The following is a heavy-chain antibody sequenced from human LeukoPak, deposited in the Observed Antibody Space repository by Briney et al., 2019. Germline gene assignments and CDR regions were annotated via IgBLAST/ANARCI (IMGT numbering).Heavy chain of an antibody. V-gene: IGHV4-39*07. Sequence: SETLSLTCTVSGGSISSSSYYWGWIRQPPGKGLEWIGSIYYSGSTFYNPSLKSRVTISVDMSKKQFSLKLSSVTAADTAVYYCARSEQQLGVDYWGQGTLVTVSS. CDR1: GGSISSSSYY. J-gene: IGHJ4*02. CDR3: ARSEQQLGVDY. D-gene: IGHD6-13*01. CDR2: IYYSGST.